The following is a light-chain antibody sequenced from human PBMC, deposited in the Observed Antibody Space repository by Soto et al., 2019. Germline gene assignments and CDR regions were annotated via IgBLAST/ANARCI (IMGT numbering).Light chain of an antibody. Sequence: IFVTHSPAILSVSPGEGVTLSCRASQSVISNLAWYQQKPGQAPRLLIYGASTRATGIPARFSGSGSGTEFTLTINSLQSEDFAVYYCQPSNNLPLTFAGGTKVDIK. J-gene: IGKJ4*01. V-gene: IGKV3-15*01. CDR2: GAS. CDR1: QSVISN. CDR3: QPSNNLPLT.